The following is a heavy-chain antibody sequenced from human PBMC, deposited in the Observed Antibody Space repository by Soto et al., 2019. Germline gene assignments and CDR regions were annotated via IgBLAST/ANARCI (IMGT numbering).Heavy chain of an antibody. CDR3: AKGSSGWYERFDY. V-gene: IGHV3-23*01. J-gene: IGHJ4*02. CDR1: GFTFSSYA. CDR2: ISGSGGST. Sequence: EVQLLESGGGLVQPGGSLRLSCAASGFTFSSYAMSWVRQAPGKGLEWVSAISGSGGSTYYADSVKGRFTITRDNSKNTLYLQMNSLRAEDTAVYYCAKGSSGWYERFDYWDQGTLVTVSS. D-gene: IGHD6-19*01.